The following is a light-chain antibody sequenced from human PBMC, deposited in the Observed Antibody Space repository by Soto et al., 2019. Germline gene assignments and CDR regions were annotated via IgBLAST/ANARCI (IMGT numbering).Light chain of an antibody. V-gene: IGKV1-5*01. J-gene: IGKJ5*01. CDR1: QSISSW. Sequence: DIQMTQSPSTLSASVGDRVTITCRASQSISSWLAWYQQKPGKAPKLLIYDASNLESGVPSRFSGGGSGTEFTLTISSLQPDDFATYFCQQYQTYSTFGQGTRLEIK. CDR3: QQYQTYST. CDR2: DAS.